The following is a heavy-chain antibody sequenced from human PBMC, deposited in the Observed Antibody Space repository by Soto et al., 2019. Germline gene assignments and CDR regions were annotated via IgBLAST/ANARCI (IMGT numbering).Heavy chain of an antibody. CDR1: GGTFSSYT. CDR2: NIPILGIA. D-gene: IGHD1-1*01. Sequence: QVQLVQSGAEVKKPGSSVKVSCKASGGTFSSYTISWVRQAPGQGFEWMGRNIPILGIANYAQKFQGRVTITADKSTSTAYMELSSLRSEGTAVYYCASEVGTPSYFDYWGQGTLVTVSS. V-gene: IGHV1-69*02. J-gene: IGHJ4*02. CDR3: ASEVGTPSYFDY.